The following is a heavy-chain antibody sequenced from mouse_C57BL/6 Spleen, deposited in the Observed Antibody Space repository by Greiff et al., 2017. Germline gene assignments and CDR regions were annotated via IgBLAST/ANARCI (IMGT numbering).Heavy chain of an antibody. Sequence: QVQLQQSGAELARPGASVKLSCKASGYTFTSYGISWVKQRTGQGLEWIGEIYPRSGNTYYNEKFKGKATLTADKSSSTAYMELRSLTSEDSAVYFCAREVRGSSYGFAYWGQGTLVTVSA. CDR3: AREVRGSSYGFAY. D-gene: IGHD1-1*01. CDR2: IYPRSGNT. V-gene: IGHV1-81*01. CDR1: GYTFTSYG. J-gene: IGHJ3*01.